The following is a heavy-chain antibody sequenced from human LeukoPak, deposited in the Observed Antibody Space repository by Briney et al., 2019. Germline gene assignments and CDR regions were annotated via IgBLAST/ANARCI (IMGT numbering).Heavy chain of an antibody. J-gene: IGHJ4*02. V-gene: IGHV4-31*03. D-gene: IGHD3-22*01. CDR2: IYYSGST. CDR3: AREGYYYDSSGPIDY. CDR1: GGSISSGGYY. Sequence: SSETLSLTCTVSGGSISSGGYYWSWIRQHPGKGLEWIGYIYYSGSTYYNPPLKSRVTISVDTSKNQFSLKLSSVTAADTAVYYCAREGYYYDSSGPIDYWGQGTLVTVSS.